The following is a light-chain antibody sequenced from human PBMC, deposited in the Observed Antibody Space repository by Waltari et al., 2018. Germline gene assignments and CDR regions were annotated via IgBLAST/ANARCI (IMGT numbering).Light chain of an antibody. V-gene: IGKV3-20*01. CDR3: QHYVRLPVT. Sequence: IVLIKSPGHLSLSPGERATLSCRASQSFSRALAWYQQKPGQAHRLLIYDASTRAIGIPDRFSGGGSGTDFSLTISRLEPEDFAVYYCQHYVRLPVTFGQGTTVEIK. CDR1: QSFSRA. J-gene: IGKJ1*01. CDR2: DAS.